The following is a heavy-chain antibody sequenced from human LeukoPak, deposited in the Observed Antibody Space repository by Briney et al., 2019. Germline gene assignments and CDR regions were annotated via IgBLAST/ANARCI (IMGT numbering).Heavy chain of an antibody. CDR3: ASGSSSFNYYYYYMDV. CDR1: GVSFSGYY. V-gene: IGHV4-34*01. D-gene: IGHD6-6*01. Sequence: SETLSLTCAVYGVSFSGYYWSWIRQPPGKGLEWIWEINHSGSTNYNPSLKSRVTISVGTSKNQFSLKLSSVTAADTAVYYCASGSSSFNYYYYYMDVWGKGTTVTVSS. J-gene: IGHJ6*03. CDR2: INHSGST.